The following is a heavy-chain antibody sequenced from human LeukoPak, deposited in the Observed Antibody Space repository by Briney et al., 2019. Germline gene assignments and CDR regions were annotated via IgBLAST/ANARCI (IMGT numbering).Heavy chain of an antibody. CDR3: ARDREGGSAWSGGDYYYGVDV. Sequence: PSQTLSLICTVSGGSISTDDNYWNWIRQSPGKGLEWIGYIYHSGSTFYNPSLKSRVTMSLDTSKNQFSLILTSVTAADTAVYYCARDREGGSAWSGGDYYYGVDVWGQGTTVIVSS. D-gene: IGHD6-13*01. CDR1: GGSISTDDNY. V-gene: IGHV4-30-4*01. J-gene: IGHJ6*02. CDR2: IYHSGST.